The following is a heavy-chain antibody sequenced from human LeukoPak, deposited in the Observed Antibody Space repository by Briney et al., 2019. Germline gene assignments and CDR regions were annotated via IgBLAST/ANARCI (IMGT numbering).Heavy chain of an antibody. D-gene: IGHD2-2*01. CDR3: ARDPPPCDIVAVPAAPPDYYYYGMDV. V-gene: IGHV1-69*05. Sequence: SVKVSFKASGCTFSSYAMRWVRQAPGQGLEWMGVINPIFGTANYAQKFQGRVTITTYKSTSTAYMELSSLRSEDTAVYYCARDPPPCDIVAVPAAPPDYYYYGMDVWGKGTTVTVSS. CDR2: INPIFGTA. CDR1: GCTFSSYA. J-gene: IGHJ6*04.